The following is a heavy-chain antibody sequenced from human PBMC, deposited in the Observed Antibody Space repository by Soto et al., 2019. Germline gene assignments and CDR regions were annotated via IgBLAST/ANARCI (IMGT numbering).Heavy chain of an antibody. Sequence: SGPTLVNPTQTLTLTCTFSGFSLSTSGVGVGWIRQPPGKALEWLALIYWDDDKRYSPSLKSRLTITKDTSKNQVVLTMTNMDPVDTATYYCARTLRYCSGGSCYDLDAFDIWGQGTMVTVSS. CDR1: GFSLSTSGVG. CDR3: ARTLRYCSGGSCYDLDAFDI. CDR2: IYWDDDK. D-gene: IGHD2-15*01. J-gene: IGHJ3*02. V-gene: IGHV2-5*02.